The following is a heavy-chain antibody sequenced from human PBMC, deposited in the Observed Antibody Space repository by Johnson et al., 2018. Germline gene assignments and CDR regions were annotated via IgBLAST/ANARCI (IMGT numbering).Heavy chain of an antibody. V-gene: IGHV3-30*18. CDR1: GFTFSSYG. J-gene: IGHJ6*03. Sequence: QVQLVESGGGVVQPGRSLRLSCAGSGFTFSSYGMHWVRQAPGKGLEWVAVISYDGRNKYYADSVKGRFTISRDNSKNTLYVQMNSLRAEDTAVYYCAKDLGNFYYDYMDGWGKGTTVTVSS. CDR2: ISYDGRNK. CDR3: AKDLGNFYYDYMDG.